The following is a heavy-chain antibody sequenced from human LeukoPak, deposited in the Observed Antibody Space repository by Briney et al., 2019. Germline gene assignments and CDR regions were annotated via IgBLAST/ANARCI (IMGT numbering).Heavy chain of an antibody. CDR3: AKDMGSSWLGGVDV. Sequence: GGSLRLSCAASGFTFSSYGMHWVRQAPGKGLEWVAVISYDGSNKYYADSVKGRFTISRDNSKNTLYLQMNSLRAEDTAVYYCAKDMGSSWLGGVDVWGQGTTVTVSS. V-gene: IGHV3-30*18. CDR1: GFTFSSYG. J-gene: IGHJ6*02. CDR2: ISYDGSNK. D-gene: IGHD6-13*01.